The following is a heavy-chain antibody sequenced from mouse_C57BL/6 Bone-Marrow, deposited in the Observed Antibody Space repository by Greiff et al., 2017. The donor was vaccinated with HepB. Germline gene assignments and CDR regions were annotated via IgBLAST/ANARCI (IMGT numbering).Heavy chain of an antibody. CDR2: ISYDGSN. CDR3: ARHYGYSFDY. D-gene: IGHD2-2*01. V-gene: IGHV3-6*01. J-gene: IGHJ2*01. CDR1: GYSITSGYY. Sequence: EVKLMESGPGLVKPSQSLSLTCSVTGYSITSGYYWNWIRQFPGNKLEWMGYISYDGSNNYNPSLKNRISITRDTSKNQFFLKLNSVTTEDTATYYCARHYGYSFDYWGQGTTLTVSS.